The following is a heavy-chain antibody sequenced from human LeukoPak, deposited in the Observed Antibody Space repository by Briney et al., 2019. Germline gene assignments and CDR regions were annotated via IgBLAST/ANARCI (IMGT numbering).Heavy chain of an antibody. CDR3: AREKHRTWYYYGSGSYYNVGWFDP. V-gene: IGHV4-38-2*02. CDR2: IDHSGST. CDR1: GYSISSGYY. D-gene: IGHD3-10*01. J-gene: IGHJ5*02. Sequence: AETLSLTCTVSGYSISSGYYWGWIRQPPGKGLDWTGSIDHSGSTYYNPSLKSRITISVDTSKNQFSLKLSSVTAADTAVYYCAREKHRTWYYYGSGSYYNVGWFDPWGQGTLVTVSS.